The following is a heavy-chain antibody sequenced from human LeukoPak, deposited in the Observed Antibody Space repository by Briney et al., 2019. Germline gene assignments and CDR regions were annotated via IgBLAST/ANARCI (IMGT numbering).Heavy chain of an antibody. CDR1: GGSISNYY. CDR2: IYYSGST. D-gene: IGHD6-13*01. CDR3: AGKAAAGTSFFDY. J-gene: IGHJ4*02. V-gene: IGHV4-59*01. Sequence: TWGTLSLTCTVSGGSISNYYWSWIRQPPGKGLEWIGYIYYSGSTNYNPSLKSRVTISVDTSKNQFSLKLRSVTAADTAVYYCAGKAAAGTSFFDYWGQGTLVTVSS.